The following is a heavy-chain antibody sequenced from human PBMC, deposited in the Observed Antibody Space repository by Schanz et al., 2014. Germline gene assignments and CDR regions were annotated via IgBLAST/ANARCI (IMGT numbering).Heavy chain of an antibody. CDR2: ISVYTGNT. CDR1: GYTFTSYG. V-gene: IGHV1-18*01. J-gene: IGHJ5*02. D-gene: IGHD3-9*01. Sequence: QVQLVQSGAEVKKPGASVKVSCKASGYTFTSYGISWVRQAPGQGLEWMGWISVYTGNTKYGQKVQGRVTMTTDTSTSTAYMELRSLRSDDTAVYYCAKAEYDILTDSYSRLDPWGQGTLXTVSS. CDR3: AKAEYDILTDSYSRLDP.